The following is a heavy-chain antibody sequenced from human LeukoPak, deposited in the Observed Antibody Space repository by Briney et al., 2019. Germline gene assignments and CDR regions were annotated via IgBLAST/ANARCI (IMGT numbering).Heavy chain of an antibody. V-gene: IGHV3-48*03. CDR2: ISSSGSTI. J-gene: IGHJ4*02. CDR1: GFTFSSYE. D-gene: IGHD3-10*01. Sequence: GGSLRLSCAASGFTFSSYEMNWVRQAPGKGLEWVSYISSSGSTIYYADSVKGRFTISRDNAKNSLYLQMNSLRAEDTAVYYCAKVYHDGSGSYLTHLDSWGQGSLVTVSS. CDR3: AKVYHDGSGSYLTHLDS.